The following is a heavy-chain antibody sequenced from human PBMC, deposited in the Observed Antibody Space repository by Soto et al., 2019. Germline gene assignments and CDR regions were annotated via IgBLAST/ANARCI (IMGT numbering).Heavy chain of an antibody. Sequence: QLQLQESGPGLVKPSETLSLTCTVSGGSISSSSYYWGWIRQPPGKGLEWIGSIYYSGSTYYNPSLKSRVTISVDTSKNQFSLKLSSVTAADTAVYYCARTQEYYDSSGYYDYWGQGTLVTVSS. CDR2: IYYSGST. CDR3: ARTQEYYDSSGYYDY. V-gene: IGHV4-39*01. D-gene: IGHD3-22*01. J-gene: IGHJ4*02. CDR1: GGSISSSSYY.